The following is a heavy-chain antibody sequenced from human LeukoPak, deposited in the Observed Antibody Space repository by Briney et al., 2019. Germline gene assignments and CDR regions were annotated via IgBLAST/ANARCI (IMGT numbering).Heavy chain of an antibody. D-gene: IGHD6-13*01. CDR3: ATPRFDSSSWYNFDY. V-gene: IGHV1-24*01. CDR2: FDPEDGET. CDR1: GYTLTQLS. Sequence: GASVKVSCKVSGYTLTQLSMHWVRQAPGKGLEWMGGFDPEDGETIYAQKFQGRVTMTEETSTDTAYMELSSLRSEDTAVYYCATPRFDSSSWYNFDYWGQGTLVTVS. J-gene: IGHJ4*02.